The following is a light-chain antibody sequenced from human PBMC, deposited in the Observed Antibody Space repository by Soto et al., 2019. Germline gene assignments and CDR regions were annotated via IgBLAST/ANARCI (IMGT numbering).Light chain of an antibody. V-gene: IGLV1-51*01. CDR1: SSNIGNNY. CDR2: DNN. Sequence: QSVLTQPPSVSAAPGQTVTISCSGSSSNIGNNYVSWYQQLPGTAPKLLIYDNNKRPSGIPDRFSGSKSGTSATLGITGLQTGDDADYYCATWDSSLSAVVFGGGTKVTVL. CDR3: ATWDSSLSAVV. J-gene: IGLJ3*02.